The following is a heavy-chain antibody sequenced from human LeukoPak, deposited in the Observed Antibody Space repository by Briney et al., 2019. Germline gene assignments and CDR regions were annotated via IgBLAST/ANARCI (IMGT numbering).Heavy chain of an antibody. D-gene: IGHD5-24*01. CDR2: IYYSGST. CDR1: GGSISSYY. V-gene: IGHV4-59*01. Sequence: SETLSLTCTFSGGSISSYYWSWIRQPPGKGLEWIGYIYYSGSTNYNPSLKSRVTISVDTSKNQFSLKLSSVTAADTAVYYCARDRGRWLHRDAFDIWGQGTMVTVSS. CDR3: ARDRGRWLHRDAFDI. J-gene: IGHJ3*02.